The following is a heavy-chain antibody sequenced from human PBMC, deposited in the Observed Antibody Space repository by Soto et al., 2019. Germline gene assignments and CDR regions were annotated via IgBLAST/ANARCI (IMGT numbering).Heavy chain of an antibody. CDR3: AREEMATITPNFDY. Sequence: ESGGGVVQPGRSLRLSCAASGFTFSSYAMHWVRQAPGKGLEWVAVISYDGSNKYYADSVKGRFTISRDNSKNTLYLQMNSLRAEDTAVYYCAREEMATITPNFDYWGQGTLVTVSS. D-gene: IGHD5-12*01. CDR2: ISYDGSNK. V-gene: IGHV3-30-3*01. J-gene: IGHJ4*02. CDR1: GFTFSSYA.